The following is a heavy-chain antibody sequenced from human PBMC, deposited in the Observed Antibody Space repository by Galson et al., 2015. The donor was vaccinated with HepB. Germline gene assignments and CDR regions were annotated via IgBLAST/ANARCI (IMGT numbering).Heavy chain of an antibody. CDR2: IKSDGSIT. D-gene: IGHD1-26*01. Sequence: SLRLSCAGSKFTFSNYWMHWVRQAPGKGLVWVSRIKSDGSITDYADFVKGRFTISRDNAKKTVYLQMNSLGAEDTAVYYCARAGRDFYYGMDIWGQGATVIVSS. CDR3: ARAGRDFYYGMDI. CDR1: KFTFSNYW. J-gene: IGHJ6*02. V-gene: IGHV3-74*01.